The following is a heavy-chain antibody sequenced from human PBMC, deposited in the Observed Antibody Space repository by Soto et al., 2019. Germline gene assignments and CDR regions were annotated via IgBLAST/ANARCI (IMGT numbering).Heavy chain of an antibody. CDR3: AADSELELNYFDY. D-gene: IGHD1-7*01. J-gene: IGHJ4*02. CDR1: GFTFTSSA. V-gene: IGHV1-58*01. CDR2: IVVGSGNT. Sequence: ASVKVSCKASGFTFTSSAVQWVRQARGQRLEWIGWIVVGSGNTNYAQKFQERVTITRDMSTSTAYMELSSLRSKDTAVYYCAADSELELNYFDYWGQGTLVTVSS.